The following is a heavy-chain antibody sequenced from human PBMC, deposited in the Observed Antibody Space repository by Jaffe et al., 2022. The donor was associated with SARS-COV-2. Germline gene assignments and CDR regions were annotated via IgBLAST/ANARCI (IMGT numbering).Heavy chain of an antibody. CDR1: GFTFSGRW. J-gene: IGHJ4*02. D-gene: IGHD3-16*01. CDR3: AGGRGTDF. CDR2: IKHDGSVK. V-gene: IGHV3-7*03. Sequence: EVQLVESGGGLVQPGGSLRLSCAASGFTFSGRWMTWVRQAPGKGLEWVANIKHDGSVKYYLDSVKGRFTISRDNAKNSLYLQMNSLTVEDTAVYYCAGGRGTDFWGQGTLVIVSS.